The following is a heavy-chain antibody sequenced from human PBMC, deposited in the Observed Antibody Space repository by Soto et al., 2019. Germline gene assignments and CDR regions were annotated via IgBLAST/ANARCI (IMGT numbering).Heavy chain of an antibody. Sequence: QITLKESGPTLVKPTQTLTLTCTFSGFSLSTSGVGVGWIRQPPGKALEWLALIYWDDDKRYSPSLKSRLTITKDPSNNQVVLTMPNMDPVDTATYYCAHGTTVVTRYYFDNWGQGTPVTVSS. J-gene: IGHJ4*02. V-gene: IGHV2-5*02. CDR3: AHGTTVVTRYYFDN. CDR1: GFSLSTSGVG. D-gene: IGHD4-17*01. CDR2: IYWDDDK.